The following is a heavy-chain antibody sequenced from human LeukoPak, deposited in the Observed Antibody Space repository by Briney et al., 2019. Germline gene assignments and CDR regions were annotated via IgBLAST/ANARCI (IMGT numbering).Heavy chain of an antibody. CDR1: GFTFSSYA. D-gene: IGHD1-26*01. Sequence: PGGSLRLSCAASGFTFSSYAMSWVRQAPGKGLDWVSAISGSGGSTYYADSVKGRFTISRDNSRNTLYLQMNSLRAEDTALYYCASGGIYYGAAFDFWGQGTLVTVSS. J-gene: IGHJ4*02. CDR2: ISGSGGST. CDR3: ASGGIYYGAAFDF. V-gene: IGHV3-23*01.